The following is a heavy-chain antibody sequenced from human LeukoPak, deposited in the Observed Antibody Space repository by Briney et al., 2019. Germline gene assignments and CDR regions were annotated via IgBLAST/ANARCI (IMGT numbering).Heavy chain of an antibody. Sequence: GGSLTLSCVASGFPFSSFWMTWLRQPPGKGLEWVANIQRDASEKNYVDTVKGRFTISRDNAKNSLFLQMNSLRVEDTAVYYCAKDWHGDSGNFYYYYGMDVWGQGTTVTVSS. D-gene: IGHD1-26*01. CDR3: AKDWHGDSGNFYYYYGMDV. CDR1: GFPFSSFW. CDR2: IQRDASEK. V-gene: IGHV3-7*05. J-gene: IGHJ6*02.